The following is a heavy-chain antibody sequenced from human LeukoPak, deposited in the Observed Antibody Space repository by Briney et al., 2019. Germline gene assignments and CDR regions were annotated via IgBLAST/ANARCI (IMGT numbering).Heavy chain of an antibody. V-gene: IGHV4-59*08. CDR2: IYYSGST. J-gene: IGHJ5*02. Sequence: SETLSLTCTVSGGSISSYYWSWIRQPPGKGLEWIGYIYYSGSTNYNPSLKSRVTISVDTSKNQFSLKLSSVTAADTAVYYCVRHWPPYDYYDSSGYSLAFDPWGQGTLVTVSS. CDR3: VRHWPPYDYYDSSGYSLAFDP. D-gene: IGHD3-22*01. CDR1: GGSISSYY.